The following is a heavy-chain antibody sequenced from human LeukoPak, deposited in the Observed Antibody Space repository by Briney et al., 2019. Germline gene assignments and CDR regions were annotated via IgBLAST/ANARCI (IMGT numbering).Heavy chain of an antibody. CDR3: ARVGCSYGDCYSSADH. D-gene: IGHD2-15*01. V-gene: IGHV1-18*01. CDR2: ISGYNGNT. Sequence: ASVKVSCKTSGYTFTRYGISWVRQAPGQGLEWLAWISGYNGNTKYEERFQGRVTLTTDTSTGTADMELRSLRSDDTAVYYCARVGCSYGDCYSSADHWGQGTLVTVAS. CDR1: GYTFTRYG. J-gene: IGHJ4*02.